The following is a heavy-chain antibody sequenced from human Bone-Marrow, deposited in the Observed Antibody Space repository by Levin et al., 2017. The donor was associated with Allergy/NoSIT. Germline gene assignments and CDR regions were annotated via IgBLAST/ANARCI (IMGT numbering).Heavy chain of an antibody. CDR3: ARGGVLPDSYGYVDAFDI. D-gene: IGHD5-18*01. Sequence: AASVKVSCKASGGTFSSSAISWVRQAPGQGPEWMGGIIPMFGTANYAENFQGRVTISADKSTSTAFMELSSLRSEDTAVYYCARGGVLPDSYGYVDAFDIWGQGTLVTVSS. V-gene: IGHV1-69*06. CDR1: GGTFSSSA. J-gene: IGHJ3*02. CDR2: IIPMFGTA.